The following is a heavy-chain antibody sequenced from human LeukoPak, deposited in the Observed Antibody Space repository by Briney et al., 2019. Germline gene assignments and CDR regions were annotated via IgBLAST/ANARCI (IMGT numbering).Heavy chain of an antibody. Sequence: PAGSLTLSCAASGFTISDYYMSWIRQAQGKGLEWVSYISSSGSTIYYADSVKGRFTISRDNAKNSLYLQMNSLRAEDTAVYYCARDSLLYYYDSSGGLDYWGQGTLVTVSS. CDR2: ISSSGSTI. V-gene: IGHV3-11*01. J-gene: IGHJ4*02. D-gene: IGHD3-22*01. CDR3: ARDSLLYYYDSSGGLDY. CDR1: GFTISDYY.